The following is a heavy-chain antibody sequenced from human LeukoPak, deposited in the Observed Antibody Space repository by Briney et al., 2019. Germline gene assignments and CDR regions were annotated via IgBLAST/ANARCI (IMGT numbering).Heavy chain of an antibody. D-gene: IGHD3-10*01. CDR1: VYTFTSYY. CDR3: ARDRYYYGSGIRAQAIDY. CDR2: INPSGGST. J-gene: IGHJ4*02. Sequence: ASVKVSCKASVYTFTSYYMHWVRQAPGQGLEWMGIINPSGGSTSYAQKFQGRVTMTRDTSTSTVYMELSSLRSEDTAVYYCARDRYYYGSGIRAQAIDYWGQGTLVTVSS. V-gene: IGHV1-46*01.